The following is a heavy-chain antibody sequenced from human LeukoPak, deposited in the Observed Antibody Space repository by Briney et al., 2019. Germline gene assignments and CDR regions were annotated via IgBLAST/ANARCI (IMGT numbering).Heavy chain of an antibody. V-gene: IGHV3-53*01. CDR3: ARDSSDFGDALDI. Sequence: GGSLRLSCAVPGFIVSDYYMYWVRQAPGKSLEWVSVIYTGGRTLYADSVRGRVTISRDSPKNTLYLQMDSLRAEDTAVYYCARDSSDFGDALDIWGQGTMVTVSS. D-gene: IGHD3-3*01. J-gene: IGHJ3*02. CDR2: IYTGGRT. CDR1: GFIVSDYY.